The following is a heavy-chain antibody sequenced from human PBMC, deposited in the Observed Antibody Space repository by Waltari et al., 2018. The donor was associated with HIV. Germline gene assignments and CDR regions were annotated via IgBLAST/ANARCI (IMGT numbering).Heavy chain of an antibody. CDR1: GGSITTSSSY. V-gene: IGHV4-39*01. D-gene: IGHD3-22*01. J-gene: IGHJ4*02. CDR3: ARHIEFGYDNSGYFDF. CDR2: IFYTGST. Sequence: QLQLQQSGPGLVKSSETLSLTCTVFGGSITTSSSYWAWVRQPPGKGPEWIGSIFYTGSTYYNPSLQSRVTISVDTSNNQFSLKLNSVTAADTAVYFCARHIEFGYDNSGYFDFWGQGSLVTVSS.